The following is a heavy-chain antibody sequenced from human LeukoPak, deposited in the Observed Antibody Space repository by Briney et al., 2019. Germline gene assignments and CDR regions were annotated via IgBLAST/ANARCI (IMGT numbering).Heavy chain of an antibody. Sequence: GGSLRLSCAASGFTFSSYWMSWVRQAPGKGLEWVANIKQDGSAKYYVDSVKGRFTISRDNAKNTLYLQMNSLRAEDTAVYYCARDSSSWYHWFDPWGQGTLVTVSS. CDR3: ARDSSSWYHWFDP. D-gene: IGHD6-13*01. J-gene: IGHJ5*02. CDR1: GFTFSSYW. V-gene: IGHV3-7*01. CDR2: IKQDGSAK.